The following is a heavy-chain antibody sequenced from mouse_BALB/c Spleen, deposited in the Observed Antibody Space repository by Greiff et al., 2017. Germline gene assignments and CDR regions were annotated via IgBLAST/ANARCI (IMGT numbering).Heavy chain of an antibody. D-gene: IGHD4-1*02. Sequence: EVQRVESGGGLVKPGGSLKLSCAASGFTFSDYYMYWVRQTPEKRLEWVATISDGGSYTYYPDSVKGRFTISRDNAKNNLYLQMSSLKSEDTAMYYCARGANSRYFDVWGAGTTVTVSS. CDR1: GFTFSDYY. J-gene: IGHJ1*01. CDR3: ARGANSRYFDV. V-gene: IGHV5-4*02. CDR2: ISDGGSYT.